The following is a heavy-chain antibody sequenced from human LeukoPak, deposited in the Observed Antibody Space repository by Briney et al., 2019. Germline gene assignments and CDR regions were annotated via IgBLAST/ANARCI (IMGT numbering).Heavy chain of an antibody. CDR3: AKVYSGYDFDAFDI. CDR2: ISGSSATI. Sequence: GGSLRLSCAASEFTFSSYSMNWVRQAPGKGLEWVSYISGSSATISYADSVKGRFTVSRDNAKNSLYLQMNSLRDEDTAVYYCAKVYSGYDFDAFDIWGQGTMVTVSS. J-gene: IGHJ3*02. CDR1: EFTFSSYS. D-gene: IGHD5-12*01. V-gene: IGHV3-48*02.